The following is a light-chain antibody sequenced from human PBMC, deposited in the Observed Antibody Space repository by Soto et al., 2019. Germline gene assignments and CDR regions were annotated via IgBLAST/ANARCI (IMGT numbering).Light chain of an antibody. J-gene: IGLJ3*02. CDR3: AAWDDSLFWV. CDR2: SNN. V-gene: IGLV1-44*01. CDR1: SSNIGDNT. Sequence: QSVLTQPPSASGTPGQRVTISCSGGSSNIGDNTVNWYQQLPGTAPKLLIYSNNQRPSGVPDRFSGSKSGTSASLAISGLQSEDEAYYYCAAWDDSLFWVFGGGTKLTVL.